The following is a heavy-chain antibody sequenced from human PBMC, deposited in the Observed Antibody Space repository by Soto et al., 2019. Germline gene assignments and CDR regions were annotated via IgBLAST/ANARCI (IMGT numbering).Heavy chain of an antibody. V-gene: IGHV3-48*03. J-gene: IGHJ4*02. CDR3: AREARKADSNAFDY. CDR2: ISSSGSTI. Sequence: GGSLRLSCAASGFTFSSYEMNWVRQAPGKGLEWVSYISSSGSTIYYADSVKGRFTISRDNAKNSLYLQMNSLRAEDTAVYYCAREARKADSNAFDYWGQGTLVTVSS. CDR1: GFTFSSYE. D-gene: IGHD3-22*01.